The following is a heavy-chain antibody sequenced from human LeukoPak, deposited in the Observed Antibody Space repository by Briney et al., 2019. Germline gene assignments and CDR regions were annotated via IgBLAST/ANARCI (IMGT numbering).Heavy chain of an antibody. CDR2: ISYDGSNK. J-gene: IGHJ4*02. D-gene: IGHD2-21*02. CDR3: AKVNFRVLTPISRFDY. CDR1: GFTFSSYA. Sequence: PGGSLRLSCAASGFTFSSYAMHWVRQAPGKGLEWVAVISYDGSNKYYADSVKGRFTISRDNSKNTLYLQMNSLRAEDTAVYYCAKVNFRVLTPISRFDYWGQGTLVSVSS. V-gene: IGHV3-30-3*01.